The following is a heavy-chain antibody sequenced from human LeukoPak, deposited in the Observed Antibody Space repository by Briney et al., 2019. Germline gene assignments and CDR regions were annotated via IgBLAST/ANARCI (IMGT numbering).Heavy chain of an antibody. CDR3: ARENFYGMDV. J-gene: IGHJ6*02. Sequence: PGRSLRLSCAASGFTFSRYCMNWVRQAPGKGLVWVSRINSDGSTTRYADSVKGRFTISRDNAKNTMYLQMNSLRAEDTAVYYCARENFYGMDVGGQGTTVSAPS. CDR2: INSDGSTT. V-gene: IGHV3-74*01. CDR1: GFTFSRYC.